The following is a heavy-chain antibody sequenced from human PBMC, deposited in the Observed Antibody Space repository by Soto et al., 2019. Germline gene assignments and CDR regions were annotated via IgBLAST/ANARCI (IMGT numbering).Heavy chain of an antibody. CDR1: GFTISSYD. CDR2: IYYSGST. V-gene: IGHV4-59*01. CDR3: ARSGIFRGRDWFDL. D-gene: IGHD6-13*01. Sequence: SETLSITCTVSGFTISSYDWSWLRQPPGKGLEWIGYIYYSGSTNYNPSLKSRVTISVDTSKNQFSLKLSSVTAADTAVYYCARSGIFRGRDWFDLWGQGTLVTVSS. J-gene: IGHJ5*02.